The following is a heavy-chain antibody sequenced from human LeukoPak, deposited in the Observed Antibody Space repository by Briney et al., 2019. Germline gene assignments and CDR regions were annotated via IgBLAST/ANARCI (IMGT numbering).Heavy chain of an antibody. J-gene: IGHJ6*03. CDR3: ARDHRSGNFWSGYYYYYYYYYMDV. CDR2: ISGSGGST. D-gene: IGHD3-3*01. CDR1: GFTFSSYA. V-gene: IGHV3-23*01. Sequence: GGSLRLSCAASGFTFSSYARSWVRQAPGKGLEWVSAISGSGGSTYYADSVKGRFTISRDNSKNTLYLQMNSLRAEDTAVYYCARDHRSGNFWSGYYYYYYYYYMDVWGKGTTVTVSS.